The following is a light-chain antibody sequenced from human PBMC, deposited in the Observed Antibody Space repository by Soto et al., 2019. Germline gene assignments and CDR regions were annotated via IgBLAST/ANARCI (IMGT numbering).Light chain of an antibody. CDR1: SSDVGSSNL. Sequence: QSALTQPASVSGSPGQSITISCTGTSSDVGSSNLVSWYQQHPGKAPKLIIYEGSRRPSGVSGRFSGSKSSNTASLTISGRQAEDEADYYCCSFADSSTFYVFGTGTKLTVL. CDR2: EGS. V-gene: IGLV2-23*01. CDR3: CSFADSSTFYV. J-gene: IGLJ1*01.